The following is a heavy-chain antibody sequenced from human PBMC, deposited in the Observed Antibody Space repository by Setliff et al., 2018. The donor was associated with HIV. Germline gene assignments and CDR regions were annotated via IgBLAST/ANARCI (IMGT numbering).Heavy chain of an antibody. J-gene: IGHJ3*02. CDR1: GDTFKMDT. V-gene: IGHV1-69*13. Sequence: GASVKVSCKASGDTFKMDTISWLRQAPGQGPEWMGGIVPAFDSTNYAQKFRDRVKITADGSQTTVYMQLNSLRSDDTAVYYCAKDGSGTLRGTFYIWGQGTQVTVSS. CDR2: IVPAFDST. D-gene: IGHD3-10*01. CDR3: AKDGSGTLRGTFYI.